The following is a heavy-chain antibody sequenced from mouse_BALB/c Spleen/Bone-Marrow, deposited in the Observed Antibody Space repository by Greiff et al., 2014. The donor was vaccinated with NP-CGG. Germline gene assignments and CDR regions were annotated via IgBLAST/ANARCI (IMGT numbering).Heavy chain of an antibody. V-gene: IGHV1-87*01. CDR3: ARAKRYGEMDY. CDR2: IYPGDGDT. CDR1: GYTFTSYW. J-gene: IGHJ4*01. Sequence: VQLQQSGAELARPGASVKLSCEASGYTFTSYWMQWVKQRPGQGLEWIGAIYPGDGDTRFTQKFKGKATLTADKSSSTAYMQLSSLASEDSAVYYCARAKRYGEMDYWGQGTSVTVSS. D-gene: IGHD2-14*01.